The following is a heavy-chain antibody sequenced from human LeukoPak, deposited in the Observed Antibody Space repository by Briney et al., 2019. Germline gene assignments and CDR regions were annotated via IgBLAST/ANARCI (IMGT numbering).Heavy chain of an antibody. CDR2: IRYDGTNT. CDR3: AKKGAADRAFDI. D-gene: IGHD6-13*01. Sequence: PGGSLRLSCAASGFTFSSYGMHWVRQAPGKGLEWVTFIRYDGTNTDYADSVKGRFTISRDNSKNTLYLQMNNLRAEDTAVYYCAKKGAADRAFDIWGQGTMVTVS. V-gene: IGHV3-30*02. CDR1: GFTFSSYG. J-gene: IGHJ3*02.